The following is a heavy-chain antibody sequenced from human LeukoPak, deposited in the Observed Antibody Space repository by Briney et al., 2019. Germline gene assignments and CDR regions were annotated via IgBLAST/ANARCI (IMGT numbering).Heavy chain of an antibody. D-gene: IGHD2-2*01. Sequence: GGSLRLSCAASGFTFSSYSMNWVRQAPGKGLEWVSSISSSSSYIYYADSVKGRFTISRDNSKNTLYLQMNSLRAEDTAVYYCARGVVVPAASIIPGDYWGQGTLVTVSS. CDR3: ARGVVVPAASIIPGDY. CDR2: ISSSSSYI. V-gene: IGHV3-21*01. CDR1: GFTFSSYS. J-gene: IGHJ4*02.